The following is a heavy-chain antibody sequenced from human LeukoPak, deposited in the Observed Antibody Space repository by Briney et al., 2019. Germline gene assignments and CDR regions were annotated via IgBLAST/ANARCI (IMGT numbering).Heavy chain of an antibody. CDR1: GYTFISYG. CDR2: INPYNGNT. V-gene: IGHV1-18*01. D-gene: IGHD6-13*01. CDR3: ARCSSSRSSGCDF. Sequence: ASVKVSCKPSGYTFISYGVTWVRQAPGQGLEWMGWINPYNGNTHYAGYLQGRVTLTTDTSTGAAYMELTSLRSDDTAIYYCARCSSSRSSGCDFWGQGTLVTVSS. J-gene: IGHJ4*02.